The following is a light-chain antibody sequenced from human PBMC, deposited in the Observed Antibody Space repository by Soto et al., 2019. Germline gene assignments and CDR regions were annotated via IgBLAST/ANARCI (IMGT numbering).Light chain of an antibody. CDR2: DVS. CDR1: SSDVGGYNY. CDR3: SSYTTSNTRQIV. Sequence: QSVLTQPASVSGSPGQSITISCTGTSSDVGGYNYVSWYQHHPGKAHKLMIYDVSNRPSGVSNSISGSKSGNTASLTISGLQPEDEADYYCSSYTTSNTRQIVFGTGTKVTVL. J-gene: IGLJ1*01. V-gene: IGLV2-14*03.